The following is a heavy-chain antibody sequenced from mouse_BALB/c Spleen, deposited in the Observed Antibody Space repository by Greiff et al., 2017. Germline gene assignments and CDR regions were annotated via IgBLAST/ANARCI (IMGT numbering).Heavy chain of an antibody. CDR1: GFTFTDYY. Sequence: EVQRVESGGGLVQPGGSLRLSCATSGFTFTDYYMSWVRQPPGKALEWLGFIRNKANGYTTEYSASVKGRFTISRDNSQSILYLQMNTLRAEDSATYYCARARGIYYYGSSLDYWGQGTTLTVSS. CDR2: IRNKANGYTT. J-gene: IGHJ2*01. V-gene: IGHV7-3*02. CDR3: ARARGIYYYGSSLDY. D-gene: IGHD1-1*01.